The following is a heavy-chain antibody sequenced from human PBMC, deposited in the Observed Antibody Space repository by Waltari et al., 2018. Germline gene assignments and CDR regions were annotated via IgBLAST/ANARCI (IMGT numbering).Heavy chain of an antibody. D-gene: IGHD1-26*01. CDR3: ARGINSGWFDP. J-gene: IGHJ5*02. CDR2: INHSGST. V-gene: IGHV4-34*01. CDR1: GGSFSGYY. Sequence: QVQLQQWGAGLLKPSETLSLTCAVYGGSFSGYYWSWIRQPPGKGLEWIGEINHSGSTNYNPSLKSRVTISVDTSKNQFSLKLSSVTAADTAVYYCARGINSGWFDPWGQGTLVTVSS.